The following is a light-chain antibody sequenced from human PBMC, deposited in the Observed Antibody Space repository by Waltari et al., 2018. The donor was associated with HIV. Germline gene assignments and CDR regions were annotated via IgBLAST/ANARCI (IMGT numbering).Light chain of an antibody. Sequence: QSVLTQTPSASGTPGQRVTISCSGSTSDIGNNYVYWFQQFPGTPPKVLIYKNDQPPSGASDRFSASKSGTSASLAISGLRTEEASDFYCAAWDDIRSGWIFGGGTKLTVL. CDR2: KND. V-gene: IGLV1-47*01. J-gene: IGLJ2*01. CDR3: AAWDDIRSGWI. CDR1: TSDIGNNY.